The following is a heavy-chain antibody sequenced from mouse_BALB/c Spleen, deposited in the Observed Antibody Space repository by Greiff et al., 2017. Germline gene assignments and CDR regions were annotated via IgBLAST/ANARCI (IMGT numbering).Heavy chain of an antibody. CDR1: GYTFTDYA. D-gene: IGHD1-1*01. J-gene: IGHJ1*01. V-gene: IGHV1S137*01. Sequence: QVQLKESGAELVRPGVSVKISCKGSGYTFTDYAMHWVKQSHAKSLEWIGVISTYYGDASYNQKFKGKATMTVDKSSSTAYMELARLTSEDSAIYYCARGGNYYGSSYWYFDVWGAGTTVTVSS. CDR2: ISTYYGDA. CDR3: ARGGNYYGSSYWYFDV.